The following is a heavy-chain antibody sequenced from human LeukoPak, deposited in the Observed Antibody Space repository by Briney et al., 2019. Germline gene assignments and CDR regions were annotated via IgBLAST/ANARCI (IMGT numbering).Heavy chain of an antibody. CDR1: GYSISSGYY. Sequence: PSETLSLTCAVSGYSISSGYYWGWIRQPPGKGLEWIGSIYHSGSTYYNPSLKSRVTISVDTSKNQFSLKLSSVTAADTAVYYCARDFLFSATAMGYFDYWGQGTLVTVS. J-gene: IGHJ4*02. D-gene: IGHD5-18*01. V-gene: IGHV4-38-2*02. CDR2: IYHSGST. CDR3: ARDFLFSATAMGYFDY.